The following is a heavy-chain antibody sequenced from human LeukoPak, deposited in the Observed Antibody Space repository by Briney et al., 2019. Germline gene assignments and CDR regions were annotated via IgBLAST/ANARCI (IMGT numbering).Heavy chain of an antibody. CDR2: IYDSGST. CDR1: GGSISSYY. J-gene: IGHJ4*02. Sequence: SETLSLTCTVSGGSISSYYWSGVRQPPGKGREGSGDIYDSGSTNYNPSLTSRGTISVEKTKNQCSLRLSSVTAADTAVYYCARVGYYGSGSYYRYWGQGTLVTVSS. V-gene: IGHV4-59*01. D-gene: IGHD3-10*01. CDR3: ARVGYYGSGSYYRY.